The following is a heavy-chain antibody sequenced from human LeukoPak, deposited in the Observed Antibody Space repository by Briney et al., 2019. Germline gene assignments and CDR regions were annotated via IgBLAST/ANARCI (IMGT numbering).Heavy chain of an antibody. CDR1: GGSISSYY. Sequence: PSETLSLTCTVSGGSISSYYWSWIRQPPGKGLEWIGSMYYGGSTYYNPSLKSRVTISVDTSKNQFSLKLTSVTAADTAMYYCAKHRGYYYYYYMDVWGKGTTVTVSS. CDR2: MYYGGST. CDR3: AKHRGYYYYYYMDV. V-gene: IGHV4-39*01. J-gene: IGHJ6*03.